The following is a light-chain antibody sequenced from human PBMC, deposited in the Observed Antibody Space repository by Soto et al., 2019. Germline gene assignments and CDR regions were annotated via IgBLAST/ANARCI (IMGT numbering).Light chain of an antibody. CDR3: SSYATTSALYV. CDR1: SSDIGDSNY. V-gene: IGLV2-14*03. Sequence: QSVLTQPASVSGSPGQSITISCTGTSSDIGDSNYVSWYQQHPGKAPKLMIYDVTSRPPGVSNRFSGSKSGNTASLTISGLQAEDEADYYCSSYATTSALYVFGTGTKVTVL. CDR2: DVT. J-gene: IGLJ1*01.